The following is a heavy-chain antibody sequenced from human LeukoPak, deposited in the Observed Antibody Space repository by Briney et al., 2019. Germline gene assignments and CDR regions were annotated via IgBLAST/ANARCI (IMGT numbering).Heavy chain of an antibody. Sequence: NPNSGGRNYAQKFQGRVTMTRDTSISTAYMELSRLRSDDTAVYYCARGTYYYDSSGASGYWGQGTLVTVSS. J-gene: IGHJ4*02. CDR3: ARGTYYYDSSGASGY. D-gene: IGHD3-22*01. V-gene: IGHV1-2*02. CDR2: NPNSGGR.